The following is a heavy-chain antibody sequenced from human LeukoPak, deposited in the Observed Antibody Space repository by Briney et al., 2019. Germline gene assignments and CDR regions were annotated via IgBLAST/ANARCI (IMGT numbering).Heavy chain of an antibody. Sequence: GESLQISCKGSGYNFASYWIGWVRQMPGKGLEWMGIIYPGDSDTRNSPSFQGQVTISADKSISSAYLQWSSLKASDTAMYYCVRVHNSVIWFFDLWGRGTLVTVSS. V-gene: IGHV5-51*01. CDR1: GYNFASYW. D-gene: IGHD4-23*01. J-gene: IGHJ2*01. CDR2: IYPGDSDT. CDR3: VRVHNSVIWFFDL.